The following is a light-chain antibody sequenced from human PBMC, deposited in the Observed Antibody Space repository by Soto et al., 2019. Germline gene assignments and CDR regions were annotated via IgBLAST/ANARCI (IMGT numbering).Light chain of an antibody. J-gene: IGKJ2*01. CDR2: WGS. CDR1: QSLLHSNGYNY. V-gene: IGKV2-28*01. CDR3: MQALQTPYT. Sequence: DIVMTQSPLSLPVTPGEPASISCRSSQSLLHSNGYNYLDWYLQKPGQSPQLLIYWGSNRASGVPDRFSGSGSGTDFTLKISRVEAEDVGIYYCMQALQTPYTFGQGTK.